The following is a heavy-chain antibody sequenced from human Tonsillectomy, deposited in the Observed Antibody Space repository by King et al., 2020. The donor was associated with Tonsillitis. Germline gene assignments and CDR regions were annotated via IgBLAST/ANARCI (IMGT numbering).Heavy chain of an antibody. Sequence: VQLVESGGGLVQPGGSLRLSCAASGFTFSSYWMSWVRQAPGKGLEWVANIKQDGSEKYYVDSVKGRFTISRDNAKNSLYLQMNSLRAEDTAVYYCARNCIIVVDPAATFWFDPWGQGTLVTVSS. CDR3: ARNCIIVVDPAATFWFDP. D-gene: IGHD2-2*01. CDR2: IKQDGSEK. CDR1: GFTFSSYW. V-gene: IGHV3-7*01. J-gene: IGHJ5*02.